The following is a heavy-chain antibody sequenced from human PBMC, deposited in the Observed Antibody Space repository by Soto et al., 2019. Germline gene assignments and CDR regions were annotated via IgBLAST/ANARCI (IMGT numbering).Heavy chain of an antibody. D-gene: IGHD3-10*01. V-gene: IGHV4-30-4*01. CDR1: GGSISSGDYY. J-gene: IGHJ5*02. CDR2: IYFSEST. CDR3: ARDCMVRGVMRWFDP. Sequence: SETLSLTCNVSGGSISSGDYYWSWIRQPPGKGLEWIGYIYFSESTYYNPSLKSRVTISVDKSKNQFSLKLSSVTAADTAVYYCARDCMVRGVMRWFDPWGQGTLVTVSS.